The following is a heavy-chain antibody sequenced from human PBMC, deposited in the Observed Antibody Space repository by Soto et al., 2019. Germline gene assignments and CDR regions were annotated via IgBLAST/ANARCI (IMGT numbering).Heavy chain of an antibody. CDR3: AGGGIVVVGGGAYYGMDG. J-gene: IGHJ6*02. Sequence: QVHLLLQSGAEVKKPGSSVKVSCKASGGTPSNSAISWVRQAPGQGLEWMGGIIPVFGLVKYAQNFQGRVTITADECTNTAYMELGSVRPEDAAVYDCAGGGIVVVGGGAYYGMDGWGQGTTVTVSS. V-gene: IGHV1-69*01. CDR2: IIPVFGLV. D-gene: IGHD3-22*01. CDR1: GGTPSNSA.